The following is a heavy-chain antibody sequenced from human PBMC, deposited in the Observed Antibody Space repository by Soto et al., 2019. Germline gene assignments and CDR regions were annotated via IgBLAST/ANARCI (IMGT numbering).Heavy chain of an antibody. CDR2: IYYSGST. D-gene: IGHD5-18*01. Sequence: QVQLQESGPGLVKPSQTLSLTCTVSGGSISSGGYYWSWIRQHPGKGLEWIGYIYYSGSTYYNPSLKSRVTISVDTSKNQFSLKLSSLTAADTAVYHRARDNSYEYYFAYWGPGTLVTVSS. CDR3: ARDNSYEYYFAY. V-gene: IGHV4-31*03. J-gene: IGHJ4*02. CDR1: GGSISSGGYY.